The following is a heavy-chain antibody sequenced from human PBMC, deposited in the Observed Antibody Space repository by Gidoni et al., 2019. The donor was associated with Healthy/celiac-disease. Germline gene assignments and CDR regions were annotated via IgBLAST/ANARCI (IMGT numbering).Heavy chain of an antibody. CDR1: GFTFSDHY. J-gene: IGHJ6*02. D-gene: IGHD6-6*01. CDR2: TRNKANSYTT. V-gene: IGHV3-72*01. CDR3: ARSLLRSSSHYYYYGMDV. Sequence: EVQLVESGGGLVKPGGSLRLSCAASGFTFSDHYMDWVRQAPGKGLEWVGRTRNKANSYTTEYAASVKGRFTISRDDSKNSLYLQMNSLKTEDTAVYYCARSLLRSSSHYYYYGMDVWGQGTTVTVSS.